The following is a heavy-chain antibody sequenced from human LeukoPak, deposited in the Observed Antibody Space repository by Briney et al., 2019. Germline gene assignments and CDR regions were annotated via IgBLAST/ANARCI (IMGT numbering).Heavy chain of an antibody. Sequence: SETLSLPCAVSGGSISSGGYSWSWIRQPPGKGLEWIGYIYHSGSTYYNPSLKSRVTISVDRSKNQFSLKLSSVTAADTAVYYCARAYDFWSGYYFDYWGQGTLVTVSS. CDR2: IYHSGST. CDR3: ARAYDFWSGYYFDY. J-gene: IGHJ4*02. D-gene: IGHD3-3*01. CDR1: GGSISSGGYS. V-gene: IGHV4-30-2*01.